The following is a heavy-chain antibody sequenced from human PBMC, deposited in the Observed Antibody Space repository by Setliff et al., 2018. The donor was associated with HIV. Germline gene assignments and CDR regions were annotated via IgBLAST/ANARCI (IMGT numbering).Heavy chain of an antibody. CDR2: IYYSGST. CDR3: ASRGCSGGSCSDY. V-gene: IGHV4-59*01. D-gene: IGHD2-15*01. J-gene: IGHJ4*02. CDR1: GGSISSYY. Sequence: SETLSLTCTVSGGSISSYYWSWIRQPPGKGLEWIGYIYYSGSTNYNPSLKSRVTISVDTSKNQFSLKLSSVTAADTAVYYCASRGCSGGSCSDYWGQGTLVTVSS.